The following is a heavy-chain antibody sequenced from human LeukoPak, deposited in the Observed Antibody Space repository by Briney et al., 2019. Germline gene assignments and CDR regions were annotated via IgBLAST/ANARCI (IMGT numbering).Heavy chain of an antibody. CDR3: AKAYGSGYPRGPVYYYYMDV. V-gene: IGHV3-23*01. CDR1: GGSISSSIYY. D-gene: IGHD3-10*01. J-gene: IGHJ6*03. CDR2: ISGSGGST. Sequence: ETLSLTCTVSGGSISSSIYYWGWIRQPPGKGLEWVSTISGSGGSTYYADSVKGRFTISRDSSKNTLHLQMNSLRAEDTAVYYCAKAYGSGYPRGPVYYYYMDVWGKGTTVTISS.